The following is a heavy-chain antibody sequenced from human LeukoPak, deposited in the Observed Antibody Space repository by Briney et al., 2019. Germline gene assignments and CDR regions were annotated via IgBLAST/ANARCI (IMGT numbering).Heavy chain of an antibody. CDR2: TSSGGKDI. D-gene: IGHD2/OR15-2a*01. V-gene: IGHV3-11*04. CDR3: ARVFSGFYRFFNL. J-gene: IGHJ5*02. Sequence: GGSLRLSCDASGFGFSAFYMSWIRQAPGKGLEWISYTSSGGKDIYYADSVKGRFTVSRDNTNNSLHLQMNSLRAEDTAVYYCARVFSGFYRFFNLWGQGTLVIVSS. CDR1: GFGFSAFY.